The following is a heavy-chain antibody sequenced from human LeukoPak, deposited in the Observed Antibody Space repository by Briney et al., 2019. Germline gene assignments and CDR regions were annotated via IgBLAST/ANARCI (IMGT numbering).Heavy chain of an antibody. CDR3: ARVAEAAAFDS. V-gene: IGHV3-21*06. CDR2: ISSNSRHI. J-gene: IGHJ4*02. D-gene: IGHD6-13*01. CDR1: GFTFSSYG. Sequence: GGSLRLSCAASGFTFSSYGMHWVRQAPGKGLEWVSSISSNSRHIYYADSMRGRFTISRDNAKNSLYLQMNSLKPEDTAVYYCARVAEAAAFDSWGQGTLVTVSS.